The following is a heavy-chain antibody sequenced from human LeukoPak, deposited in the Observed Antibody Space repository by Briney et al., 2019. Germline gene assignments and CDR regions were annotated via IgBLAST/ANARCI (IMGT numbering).Heavy chain of an antibody. D-gene: IGHD4-17*01. Sequence: SETLSLTCTVSGGSISSSSYYWSWIRQPPGKGLEWIGYIYYSGSTNYNPSLKSRVTISVDTSKNQFSLKLSSVTAADTAVYYCARVDYGGIGDYWGQGTLVTVSS. J-gene: IGHJ4*02. V-gene: IGHV4-61*01. CDR2: IYYSGST. CDR3: ARVDYGGIGDY. CDR1: GGSISSSSYY.